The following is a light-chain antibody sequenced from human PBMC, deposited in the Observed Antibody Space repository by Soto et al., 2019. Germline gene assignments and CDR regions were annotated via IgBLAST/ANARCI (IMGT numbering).Light chain of an antibody. Sequence: QSALTQPASVSGSPGQSITISCTGTSSDVGGYNYVSWYQQHPGKAPKLMIYDVSNRPSGVSNRFSVSNSGNTASLTISGLQAEDEAEYYFSSYTNSSTRVFGTGTKVTVL. J-gene: IGLJ1*01. CDR2: DVS. CDR1: SSDVGGYNY. V-gene: IGLV2-14*01. CDR3: SSYTNSSTRV.